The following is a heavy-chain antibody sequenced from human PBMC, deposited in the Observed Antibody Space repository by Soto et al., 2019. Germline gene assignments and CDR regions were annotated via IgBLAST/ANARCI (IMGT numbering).Heavy chain of an antibody. CDR1: GYSFTSYW. J-gene: IGHJ6*02. D-gene: IGHD3-10*01. V-gene: IGHV5-51*01. CDR3: ASFNYYGSGSYDYYGMDV. CDR2: IYPGDSDT. Sequence: PGESLKISCKGSGYSFTSYWIGWVRQMPGKGLEWTGIIYPGDSDTRYSPSFQGQVTISADKSISTAYLQWSSLKASDTAMYYCASFNYYGSGSYDYYGMDVWGQGTTVTVSS.